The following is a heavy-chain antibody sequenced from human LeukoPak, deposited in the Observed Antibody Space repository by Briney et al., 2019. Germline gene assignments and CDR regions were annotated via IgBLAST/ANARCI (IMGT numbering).Heavy chain of an antibody. V-gene: IGHV3-15*01. J-gene: IGHJ4*02. D-gene: IGHD6-13*01. CDR1: GFTFSNAW. CDR3: TTVRLAAADHFDY. Sequence: GGSLRLSCAASGFTFSNAWMSWVRQAPGKGLEWVGRIKSKTDGGTTDYAAPVKVRFTISRDDSKNTLYLQMNSLKTEDTAVYYCTTVRLAAADHFDYWGQGTLVTVSS. CDR2: IKSKTDGGTT.